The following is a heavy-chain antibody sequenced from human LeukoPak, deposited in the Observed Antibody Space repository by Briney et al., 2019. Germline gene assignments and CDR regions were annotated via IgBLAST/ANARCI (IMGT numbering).Heavy chain of an antibody. CDR3: AKAGSCSSTSCYLFDY. CDR1: GFTFSSYA. V-gene: IGHV3-23*01. D-gene: IGHD2-2*01. CDR2: ISGSGGST. Sequence: PGGSLRLSCAASGFTFSSYAMSWVRQAPGKGLEWVSAISGSGGSTYYADSVKGRFTISRDNSKNTLYLQMNSLRAEDTAVYYCAKAGSCSSTSCYLFDYWGQGTLVTVSS. J-gene: IGHJ4*02.